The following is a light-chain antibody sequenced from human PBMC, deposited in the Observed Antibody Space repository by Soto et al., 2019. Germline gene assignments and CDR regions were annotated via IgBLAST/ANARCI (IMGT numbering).Light chain of an antibody. V-gene: IGLV2-14*01. J-gene: IGLJ1*01. CDR3: GSITSSSTSV. CDR1: SSDVGTYKY. Sequence: QSVLSQPDSVSGSPGQSITISCTGTSSDVGTYKYVSWYQHQPGEAPKLIIYEVSNRPSGVSNRFSGSKSGNTASLTISGIQTEDEADYYCGSITSSSTSVFGTGTKVTVL. CDR2: EVS.